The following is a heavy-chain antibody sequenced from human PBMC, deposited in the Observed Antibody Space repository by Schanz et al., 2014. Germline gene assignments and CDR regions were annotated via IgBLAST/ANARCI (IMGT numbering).Heavy chain of an antibody. CDR2: ISFDGNNK. D-gene: IGHD1-26*01. CDR1: GFTFSSYA. J-gene: IGHJ4*02. CDR3: AGDWASGRYYSDY. V-gene: IGHV3-30*04. Sequence: VQLVESGGGLVQPGGSLRLSCVASGFTFSSYAMHWVRQAPGKGLEWVAVISFDGNNKHYADSVKGRFTISRDSSKNTLYLQMNSLRXXXXAVYYCAGDWASGRYYSDYWGQGTLVTVSS.